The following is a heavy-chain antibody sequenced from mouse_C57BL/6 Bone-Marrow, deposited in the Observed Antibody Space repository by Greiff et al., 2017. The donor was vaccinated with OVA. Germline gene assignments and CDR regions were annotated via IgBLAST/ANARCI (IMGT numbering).Heavy chain of an antibody. V-gene: IGHV1-59*01. D-gene: IGHD1-2*01. CDR1: GYTFTSYW. CDR3: AESLLRFWYFDV. J-gene: IGHJ1*03. CDR2: IDPSDSYT. Sequence: VQLQQPGAELVRPGTSVKLSCKASGYTFTSYWMHWVKQRPGQGLEWIGVIDPSDSYTNYNQKFKGKATLTVDTSSSTAYMQLSSLTSEDSAVYYCAESLLRFWYFDVWGTGTTVTVSS.